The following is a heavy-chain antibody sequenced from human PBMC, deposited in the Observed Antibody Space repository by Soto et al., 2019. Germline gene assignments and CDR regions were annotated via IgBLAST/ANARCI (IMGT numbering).Heavy chain of an antibody. CDR2: ISWKDDK. V-gene: IGHV2-5*01. J-gene: IGHJ4*02. Sequence: QITLKESGPTLVKPTQTLTLTCTYSGFSLTTSGAGVGWIRQPPGKALEWLALISWKDDKRYNPGLESRHTITKETSKNQVILTQTNMDPVDTATYFCAHRYCGNNYRWYFDSGGQGTLGTVSS. CDR1: GFSLTTSGAG. D-gene: IGHD5-18*01. CDR3: AHRYCGNNYRWYFDS.